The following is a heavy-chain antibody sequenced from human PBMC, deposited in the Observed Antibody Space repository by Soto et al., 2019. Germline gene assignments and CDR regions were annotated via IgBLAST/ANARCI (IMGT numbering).Heavy chain of an antibody. CDR1: GFTFSSYA. J-gene: IGHJ6*02. CDR3: ARAIVVVTAIRGAGYGMDV. Sequence: ESGGGVVQPGRSLRLSCAASGFTFSSYAMHWVRQAPGKGLEWVAVISYDGSNKYYADSVKGRFTISRDNSKNTLYLQMNSLRAEDTAVYYCARAIVVVTAIRGAGYGMDVWGQGTTVTVSS. CDR2: ISYDGSNK. D-gene: IGHD2-21*02. V-gene: IGHV3-30-3*01.